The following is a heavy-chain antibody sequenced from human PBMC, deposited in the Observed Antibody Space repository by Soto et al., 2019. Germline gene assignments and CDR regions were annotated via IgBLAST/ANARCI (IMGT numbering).Heavy chain of an antibody. CDR2: IYYSGST. Sequence: QVQLQESGPGLVKPSQTLSLPCTVSGGSISSGDYYWSWIRQPPGKVLEWIGYIYYSGSTYYNPSLKSRVTISVDTSKNQFALKLSSVTAAYTAVYYCARGNRGYSYGFWFDPWGQGTLVTVSS. CDR3: ARGNRGYSYGFWFDP. J-gene: IGHJ5*02. CDR1: GGSISSGDYY. V-gene: IGHV4-30-4*01. D-gene: IGHD5-18*01.